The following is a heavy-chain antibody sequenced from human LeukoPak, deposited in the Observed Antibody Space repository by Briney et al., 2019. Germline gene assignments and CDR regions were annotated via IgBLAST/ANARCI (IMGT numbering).Heavy chain of an antibody. CDR1: GLTFSDYY. Sequence: SGGSLRLSCSASGLTFSDYYMSWIRQAPGKGLEWVSYISSSGSTIYYADSVKGRFTISRDNAKNSLYLQMNSLRAEDTAVYYCARDSIGSTSTLDVWGKGTTVTVSS. V-gene: IGHV3-11*04. CDR3: ARDSIGSTSTLDV. CDR2: ISSSGSTI. J-gene: IGHJ6*04. D-gene: IGHD2-2*01.